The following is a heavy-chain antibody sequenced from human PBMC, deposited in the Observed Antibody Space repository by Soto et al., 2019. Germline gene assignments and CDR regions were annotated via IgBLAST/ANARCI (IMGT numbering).Heavy chain of an antibody. V-gene: IGHV3-7*01. D-gene: IGHD3-16*01. CDR1: GFIFRNYW. J-gene: IGHJ1*01. Sequence: GGLVQPGGSLRLSCGPSGFIFRNYWMSWVRQFPGKGLEWVAHIKEDGSDKYYGDSVKGRFIISRDNAKNSLFLQMNSLRAEDTAVYYCATTLTTSAEYFQYWGQGTLVTVSS. CDR2: IKEDGSDK. CDR3: ATTLTTSAEYFQY.